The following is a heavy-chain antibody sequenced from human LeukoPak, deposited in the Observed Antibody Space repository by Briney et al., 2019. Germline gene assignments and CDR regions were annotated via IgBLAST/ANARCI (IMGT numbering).Heavy chain of an antibody. CDR3: ARDVRGGGGYVFYYYMDV. CDR1: GGSISSYY. Sequence: SETLSLTCTVSGGSISSYYWSWIRQPAGKGLEWIGRIYTSGSTDYNPSLKSRVTMSVDTSKNQFSLKLSSVTAADTAVYYCARDVRGGGGYVFYYYMDVWGKGTTVTISS. CDR2: IYTSGST. J-gene: IGHJ6*03. V-gene: IGHV4-4*07. D-gene: IGHD5-12*01.